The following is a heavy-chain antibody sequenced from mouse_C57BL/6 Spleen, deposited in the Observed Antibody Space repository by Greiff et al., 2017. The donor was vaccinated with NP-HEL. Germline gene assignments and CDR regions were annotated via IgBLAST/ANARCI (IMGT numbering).Heavy chain of an antibody. CDR2: INPYNGGT. CDR1: GYTFTDYY. CDR3: ARSDYYGRRYVSGGDY. V-gene: IGHV1-19*01. J-gene: IGHJ2*01. D-gene: IGHD1-1*01. Sequence: VQLQQSGPVLVKPGASVKMSCKASGYTFTDYYMNWVKQSHGKSLEWIGVINPYNGGTSYNQQFKGKATLTVDKSSSTAYMELNSLTSEDSAVYYCARSDYYGRRYVSGGDYWGQGTTLTVSS.